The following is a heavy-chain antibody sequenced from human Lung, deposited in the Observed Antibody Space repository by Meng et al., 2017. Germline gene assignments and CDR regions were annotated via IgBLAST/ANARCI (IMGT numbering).Heavy chain of an antibody. CDR1: GGSFSGYY. CDR3: ARPKQANWYFDL. V-gene: IGHV4-34*01. Sequence: QVHVQQWGAGLFKPSRTLSLTWAVYGGSFSGYYWSCIRQPPGKGLEWIGESNHSGSTNYNPSLKSRVTISVDTSKNQFSLKLSSVTAADTAVYYCARPKQANWYFDLWGRGTLVTVSS. J-gene: IGHJ2*01. D-gene: IGHD1/OR15-1a*01. CDR2: SNHSGST.